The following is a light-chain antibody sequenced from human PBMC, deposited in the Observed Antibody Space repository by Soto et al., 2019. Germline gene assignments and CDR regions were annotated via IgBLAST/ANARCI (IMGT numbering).Light chain of an antibody. J-gene: IGLJ1*01. Sequence: QSVLTQPPSVSVSPGQSVTISCTGTSSDVGGYNRVSWYRQPPGTAPKLMIYEVSSRPSGVPDRFSGSKSGNTASLTISGLQAEDEADYYCSSYTSSSTYVFGTGTKVTVL. V-gene: IGLV2-18*02. CDR2: EVS. CDR3: SSYTSSSTYV. CDR1: SSDVGGYNR.